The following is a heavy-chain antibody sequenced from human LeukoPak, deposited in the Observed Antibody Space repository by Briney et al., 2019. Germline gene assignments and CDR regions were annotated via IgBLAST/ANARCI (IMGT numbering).Heavy chain of an antibody. CDR1: GGTFSSYA. Sequence: EASVKVSCKASGGTFSSYAISWVRQAPGQGLEWMGRIIPILGIANYAQKFQGRVTITADKSTSTAYMELSSLRSEDTAVYYCARDLHDYHYYGMDVWGQGTTVTVSS. J-gene: IGHJ6*02. CDR3: ARDLHDYHYYGMDV. CDR2: IIPILGIA. V-gene: IGHV1-69*04.